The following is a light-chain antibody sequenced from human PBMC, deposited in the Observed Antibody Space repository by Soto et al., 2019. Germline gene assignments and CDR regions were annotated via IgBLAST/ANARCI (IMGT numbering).Light chain of an antibody. J-gene: IGKJ1*01. Sequence: DIQMTQSPSTLSGSVGDRVTITCRASQTMSSWLAWYQQKPGKAPKLLIYKASTLKSGVPSRFSGSGSGTEFTLTISSLQPDDFATYYCQHYNSYSDAFGQGTKVDSK. CDR1: QTMSSW. V-gene: IGKV1-5*03. CDR3: QHYNSYSDA. CDR2: KAS.